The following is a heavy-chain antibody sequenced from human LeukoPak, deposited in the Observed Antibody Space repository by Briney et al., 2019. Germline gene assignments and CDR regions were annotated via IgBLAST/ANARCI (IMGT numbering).Heavy chain of an antibody. Sequence: KPSETLSLTCAVYGGSFNGYYWSWIRQPPGKGLEWIGEINHSGSTNYNPSLKSRVTISVDTSKNQFSLKLSSVTAADTAVYYCARGLYDFWSGSLYYYYYYYMDVWGKGTTVTVSS. CDR3: ARGLYDFWSGSLYYYYYYYMDV. D-gene: IGHD3-3*01. J-gene: IGHJ6*03. CDR1: GGSFNGYY. V-gene: IGHV4-34*01. CDR2: INHSGST.